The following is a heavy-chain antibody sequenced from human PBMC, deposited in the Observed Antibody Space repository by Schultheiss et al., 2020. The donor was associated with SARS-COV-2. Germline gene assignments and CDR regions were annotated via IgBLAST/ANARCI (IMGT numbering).Heavy chain of an antibody. Sequence: SETLSLTCAVYGGSFSDYYWSWIRQPPGKGLEWIGYIYYSGSTYYNPSLKSLVTISVDTSKNQFSLKLSSVTAADTAVYYCAREFWSITIFGVVSRHPFDPWGQGTLVTVSS. V-gene: IGHV4-34*09. D-gene: IGHD3-3*01. CDR3: AREFWSITIFGVVSRHPFDP. J-gene: IGHJ5*02. CDR2: IYYSGST. CDR1: GGSFSDYY.